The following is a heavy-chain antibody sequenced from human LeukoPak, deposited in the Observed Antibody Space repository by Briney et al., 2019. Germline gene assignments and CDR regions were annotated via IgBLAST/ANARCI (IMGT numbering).Heavy chain of an antibody. CDR1: GYSISSAYY. D-gene: IGHD2-8*02. J-gene: IGHJ4*02. Sequence: SETLSLTCSVSGYSISSAYYWVWIRQPPGKGLEWIGSIYYTGSTYYNPSLKSRVTLSLDTSNKRFSLKLNSVTAADTAVYYCARALGTGLVDYWGQGTLVTVSS. CDR2: IYYTGST. CDR3: ARALGTGLVDY. V-gene: IGHV4-38-2*02.